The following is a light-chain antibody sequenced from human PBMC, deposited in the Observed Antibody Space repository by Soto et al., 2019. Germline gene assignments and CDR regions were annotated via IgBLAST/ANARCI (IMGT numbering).Light chain of an antibody. CDR2: GAS. CDR1: QSVGSS. CDR3: QQYGSSEIT. V-gene: IGKV3-20*01. J-gene: IGKJ5*01. Sequence: EIVMTQSPATLSVSLGERATLSCRASQSVGSSLAWYQQKPGQAPRLLIYGASNRATGIPDRFSGSGSGTDFTLTISRLEPEDFAVYYCQQYGSSEITFGQGTRREIK.